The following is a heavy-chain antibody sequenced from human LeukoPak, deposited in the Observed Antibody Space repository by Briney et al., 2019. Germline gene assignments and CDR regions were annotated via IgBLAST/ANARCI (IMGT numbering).Heavy chain of an antibody. V-gene: IGHV4-59*01. Sequence: PSETLSLTCTVSGGSISSSYWNWIRQPPGTGLEWIGYIYYSGSTNYNSSLKSRVTISVDTSKNQFSLKLSSVTAADTAVYYCARDRRTAHWYFDLWGRGTLVTVSS. CDR1: GGSISSSY. CDR3: ARDRRTAHWYFDL. D-gene: IGHD4-17*01. J-gene: IGHJ2*01. CDR2: IYYSGST.